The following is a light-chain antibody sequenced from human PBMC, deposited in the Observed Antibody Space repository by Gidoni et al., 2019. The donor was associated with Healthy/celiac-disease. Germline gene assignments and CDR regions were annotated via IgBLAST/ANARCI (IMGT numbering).Light chain of an antibody. CDR1: QSISSY. J-gene: IGKJ1*01. V-gene: IGKV1-39*01. Sequence: LHIPHSPSSLSASAGDRVTITCRASQSISSYLNWYQQNPGKAPKLLIYAASSLQSGVPSRFSGSGSGTDFTLTISSLQPEDFATCYCQQSYSILQTFXXXTKVEIK. CDR2: AAS. CDR3: QQSYSILQT.